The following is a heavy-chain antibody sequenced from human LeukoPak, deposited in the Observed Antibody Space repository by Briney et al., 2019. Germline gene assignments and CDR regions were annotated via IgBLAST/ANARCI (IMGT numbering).Heavy chain of an antibody. V-gene: IGHV4-38-2*02. Sequence: SETLSLTCTVSGGSIRIGYYWGWIRQPPGKGLEWIGSISYSGTTYYNPSLKSRVTISLGTSNNQFSLKLASVTAADTAVYYCVASSGSYDSSGYYPSWFDPWGQGTLVTVSS. J-gene: IGHJ5*02. CDR1: GGSIRIGYY. D-gene: IGHD3-22*01. CDR3: VASSGSYDSSGYYPSWFDP. CDR2: ISYSGTT.